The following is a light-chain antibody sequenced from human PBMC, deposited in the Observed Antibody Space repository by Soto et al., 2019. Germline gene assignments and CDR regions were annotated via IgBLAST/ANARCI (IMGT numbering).Light chain of an antibody. CDR3: QQYYATPHT. V-gene: IGKV4-1*01. CDR2: WAS. J-gene: IGKJ2*01. Sequence: DIVMTQSPDSLAVSLGERATINCKSSQSVLYSSNNKNYLAWYQQKPGQPPKFLIYWASTRESGVPDRFSGSGSGTDFTLTINSLQAEDVAVYYCQQYYATPHTFGQGTKLEIK. CDR1: QSVLYSSNNKNY.